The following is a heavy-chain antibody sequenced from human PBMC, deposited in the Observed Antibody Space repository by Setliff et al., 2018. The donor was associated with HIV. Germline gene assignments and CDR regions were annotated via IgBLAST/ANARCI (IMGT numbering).Heavy chain of an antibody. D-gene: IGHD3-22*01. CDR1: GGSFSSYH. CDR2: IYSTGDT. CDR3: ARVRLTMIMMVDYFDQ. V-gene: IGHV4-4*07. Sequence: SETLSLTCTVSGGSFSSYHWSWIRHPAGKGLEWVGHIYSTGDTNYNPSLKSRVTLSAETSKNQLSRSMTSVTAADTAVYYCARVRLTMIMMVDYFDQWGQGTLVTVSS. J-gene: IGHJ4*02.